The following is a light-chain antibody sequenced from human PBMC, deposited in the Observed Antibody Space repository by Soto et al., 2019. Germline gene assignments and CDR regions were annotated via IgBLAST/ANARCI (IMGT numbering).Light chain of an antibody. CDR1: SSEVGGYIY. CDR2: DVS. J-gene: IGLJ1*01. V-gene: IGLV2-14*03. CDR3: SSYTTSNTRQII. Sequence: QPVRNHVASGYSLNGHSFSISFTCTSSEVGGYIYASWYQHHPGKAPKLMTFDVSNRPSGVSNRFSGSKSGNTASLTISGLQPEEEADYYRSSYTTSNTRQIIFGTGTKVTV.